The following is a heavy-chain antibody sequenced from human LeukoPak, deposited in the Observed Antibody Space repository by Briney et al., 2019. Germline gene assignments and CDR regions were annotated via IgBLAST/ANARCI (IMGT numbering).Heavy chain of an antibody. CDR1: GFPFNVQT. CDR3: ARGGAARGRFEN. V-gene: IGHV3-7*01. CDR2: MREDGSEI. J-gene: IGHJ4*02. Sequence: GGPLRLSCVPSGFPFNVQTMSWVRQAPGKGLDWVASMREDGSEINYVDSVKGRFTISRDNPKNSLYLQMNSLRAEDTAVYYCARGGAARGRFENWGQGTLVTVSS. D-gene: IGHD6-25*01.